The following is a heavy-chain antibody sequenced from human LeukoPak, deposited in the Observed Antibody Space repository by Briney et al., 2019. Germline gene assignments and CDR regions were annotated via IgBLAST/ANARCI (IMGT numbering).Heavy chain of an antibody. J-gene: IGHJ1*01. CDR1: GLTFNSYD. D-gene: IGHD6-13*01. Sequence: PGGSLRLSCAAAGLTFNSYDMYWVRQSPGKGPEWVSYISASGISIKYDDSVKGRFTISRDNAKNLVYLQMDSLRAEDTAVYYCVPPAAGLHRTISTEYFQHWGQGTPVIVSS. CDR2: ISASGISI. CDR3: VPPAAGLHRTISTEYFQH. V-gene: IGHV3-48*03.